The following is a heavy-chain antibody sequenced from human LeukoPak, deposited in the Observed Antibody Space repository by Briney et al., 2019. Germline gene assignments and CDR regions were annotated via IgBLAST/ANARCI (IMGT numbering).Heavy chain of an antibody. CDR1: GFTFSSYA. D-gene: IGHD3-22*01. J-gene: IGHJ4*02. CDR2: ISGSGGST. Sequence: GGSLRLSCAASGFTFSSYAMSWVRQAPGKGLEWVSAISGSGGSTYYADSVKGRFTISRDNSKNTLYLQMNSLRAVDTAVYYCAKDQVSDYYDSSGRFDYWGQGTLVTVSS. V-gene: IGHV3-23*01. CDR3: AKDQVSDYYDSSGRFDY.